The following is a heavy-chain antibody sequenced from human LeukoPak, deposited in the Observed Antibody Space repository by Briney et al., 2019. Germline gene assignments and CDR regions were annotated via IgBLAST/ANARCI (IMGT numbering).Heavy chain of an antibody. Sequence: GGSLRVSCAASGFTFNSYAMSWVRQAPGKGLEWVSSISSSGGTTYYADSVKGRFAISRDNSKNALYLQMNSLKTEDTAVYYCTTETYYYDSSGYYLDYWGQGTLVTVSS. CDR2: ISSSGGTT. CDR3: TTETYYYDSSGYYLDY. D-gene: IGHD3-22*01. CDR1: GFTFNSYA. J-gene: IGHJ4*02. V-gene: IGHV3-23*01.